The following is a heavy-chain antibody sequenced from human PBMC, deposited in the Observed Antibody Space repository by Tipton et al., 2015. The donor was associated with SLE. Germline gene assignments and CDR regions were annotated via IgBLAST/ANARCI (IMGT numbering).Heavy chain of an antibody. V-gene: IGHV4-4*07. CDR3: ARIGYHHWYFDL. CDR1: GASISSYQ. Sequence: TLSLTCTVSGASISSYQWIWIRQPAGKGLEWIGRVYVSGTTNYDPSLKSRVTISVDTSKNQFSLKLRSVTAADTAVYYCARIGYHHWYFDLWGRGTLVTVSS. D-gene: IGHD5-18*01. CDR2: VYVSGTT. J-gene: IGHJ2*01.